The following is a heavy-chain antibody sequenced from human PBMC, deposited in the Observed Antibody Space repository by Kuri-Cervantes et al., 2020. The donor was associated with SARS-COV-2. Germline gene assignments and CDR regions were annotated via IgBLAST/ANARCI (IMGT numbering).Heavy chain of an antibody. V-gene: IGHV3-33*08. J-gene: IGHJ6*03. Sequence: GESLKISCASSGFTFSDYDMHWVRQAPGKGLEWVAVIWYDGRNTYYTGSVKGRFTISRDNSKNMLYLEVNSLRAEDTAVYYCARNHSMDVWGTGTAVTVFS. CDR2: IWYDGRNT. CDR3: ARNHSMDV. CDR1: GFTFSDYD.